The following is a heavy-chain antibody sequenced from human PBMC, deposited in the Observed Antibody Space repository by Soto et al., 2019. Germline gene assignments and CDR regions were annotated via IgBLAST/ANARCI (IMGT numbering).Heavy chain of an antibody. CDR2: IIPIFGTA. D-gene: IGHD1-26*01. Sequence: QVQLVQSGAEVKKPGSSVKVSCKASGGTFSSYAISWVRQAPGQGLEWMGGIIPIFGTANYAQKFQGRVTITADESTSTAYMELSSLRSEDTAVYYCASTIVSGTHEDYYYGMDVWGQGTTVTVSS. CDR3: ASTIVSGTHEDYYYGMDV. CDR1: GGTFSSYA. J-gene: IGHJ6*02. V-gene: IGHV1-69*01.